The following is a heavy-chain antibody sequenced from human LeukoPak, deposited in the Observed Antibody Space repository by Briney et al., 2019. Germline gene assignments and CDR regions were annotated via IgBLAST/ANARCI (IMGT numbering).Heavy chain of an antibody. D-gene: IGHD5-18*01. V-gene: IGHV3-74*01. CDR2: VKGDGRTT. Sequence: GGSLRLSCAASGLTFSDFWMHWVRQPPGKGLVWVALVKGDGRTTIYADSVRGRFTISRDNAKNTLYLQMNSLRADDSGVYYCATGHSYGYDYWGQGVLVTVS. J-gene: IGHJ4*02. CDR3: ATGHSYGYDY. CDR1: GLTFSDFW.